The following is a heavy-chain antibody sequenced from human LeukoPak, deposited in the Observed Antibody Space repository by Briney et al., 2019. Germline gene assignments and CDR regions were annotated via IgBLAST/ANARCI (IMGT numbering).Heavy chain of an antibody. J-gene: IGHJ4*02. CDR3: ARGSSGVRGVPSLDY. D-gene: IGHD3-10*01. CDR1: GGSISSSTY. V-gene: IGHV4-61*02. CDR2: IYSSGST. Sequence: PSQTLSLTCTVSGGSISSSTYWGWIRQPAGKGLEWIGRIYSSGSTIYNPSLKSRVTISVDTSKNQFSLKLSSVTAADTAVYYCARGSSGVRGVPSLDYWGQGTLVTVSS.